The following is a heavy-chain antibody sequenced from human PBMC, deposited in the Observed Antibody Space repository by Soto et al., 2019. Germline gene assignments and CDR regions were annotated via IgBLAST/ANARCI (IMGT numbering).Heavy chain of an antibody. V-gene: IGHV3-15*07. Sequence: GGSLRLSCAASGFTFSNAWMNWVRQAPGKGLEWVGRIKSKTDGGTTDYAAPVKGRFTISRDDSKNSLYLQMNSLKTEDTAVYYCTTEGTGSFYYYYGMDVWGQGTTVTVSS. CDR1: GFTFSNAW. J-gene: IGHJ6*02. CDR3: TTEGTGSFYYYYGMDV. D-gene: IGHD1-1*01. CDR2: IKSKTDGGTT.